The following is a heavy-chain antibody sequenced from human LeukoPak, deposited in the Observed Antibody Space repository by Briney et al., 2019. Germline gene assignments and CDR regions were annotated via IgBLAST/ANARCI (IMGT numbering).Heavy chain of an antibody. Sequence: SETLSLTCAVYGGSFSGYYWSWIRQPPGKGLEWIGEINHSGSTNYNPSLKSRGTISVDTSKNQFSLKLSSVTAADTAVYYCATTAVGYRYGMDVWGQGTTVTVSS. V-gene: IGHV4-34*01. CDR2: INHSGST. CDR3: ATTAVGYRYGMDV. CDR1: GGSFSGYY. J-gene: IGHJ6*02. D-gene: IGHD2-15*01.